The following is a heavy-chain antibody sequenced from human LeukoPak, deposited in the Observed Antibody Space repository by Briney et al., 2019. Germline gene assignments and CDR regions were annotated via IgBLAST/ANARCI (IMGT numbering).Heavy chain of an antibody. CDR3: ARGVDYVWGSYRYTPPDY. Sequence: ASVKVSCNASGDTFTGYYMHWVRQAPGQGREWMGWINPNSGGTNYAQKFQGRVTMTRDTSISTAYMELSRLRSDDTAVYYCARGVDYVWGSYRYTPPDYWGQGTLVTVSS. D-gene: IGHD3-16*02. J-gene: IGHJ4*02. CDR1: GDTFTGYY. CDR2: INPNSGGT. V-gene: IGHV1-2*02.